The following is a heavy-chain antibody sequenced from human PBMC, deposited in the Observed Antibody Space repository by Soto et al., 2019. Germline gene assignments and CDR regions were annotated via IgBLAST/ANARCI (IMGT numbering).Heavy chain of an antibody. Sequence: PGESLKISCKGSGYSFTSYWIGWVRQMPGKGLEWMGIIYPGDSDTRYSPSFQGQVTISADKSISTAYLQWSSLKASDTAMYYCASHYYDSSGYYGEGAFDIWGQGTMVTVSS. J-gene: IGHJ3*02. D-gene: IGHD3-22*01. CDR1: GYSFTSYW. V-gene: IGHV5-51*01. CDR2: IYPGDSDT. CDR3: ASHYYDSSGYYGEGAFDI.